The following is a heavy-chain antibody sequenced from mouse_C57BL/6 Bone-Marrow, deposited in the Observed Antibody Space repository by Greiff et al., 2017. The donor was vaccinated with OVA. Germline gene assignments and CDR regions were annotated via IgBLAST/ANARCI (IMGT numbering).Heavy chain of an antibody. J-gene: IGHJ2*01. CDR2: ISNGGGST. Sequence: EVQGVESGGGLVQPGGSLKLSCAASGFTFSDYYMYWVRQTPEKRLEWVAYISNGGGSTYYPDTVKGRFTISRDNAKNTLYLQMSRLKSEDTAMYYCAREGTTVVGFDYWGQGTTLTVSS. V-gene: IGHV5-12*01. CDR3: AREGTTVVGFDY. D-gene: IGHD1-1*01. CDR1: GFTFSDYY.